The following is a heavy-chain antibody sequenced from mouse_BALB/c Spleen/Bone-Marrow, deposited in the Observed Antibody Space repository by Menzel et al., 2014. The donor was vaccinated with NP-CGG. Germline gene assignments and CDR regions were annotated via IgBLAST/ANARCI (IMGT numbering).Heavy chain of an antibody. CDR1: GISITTGNYR. CDR3: ARDGNYAMDY. J-gene: IGHJ4*01. Sequence: EVQLQQSGPGLVKPSQTVSLPCTVTGISITTGNYRWSWIRQFPGNKLEWIGYIYYSGAITYNPSLTSRTTITRDTSKNQFFLEMNSLTAEDTATYYCARDGNYAMDYWGQGTSVTVSS. D-gene: IGHD1-1*02. CDR2: IYYSGAI. V-gene: IGHV3-5*02.